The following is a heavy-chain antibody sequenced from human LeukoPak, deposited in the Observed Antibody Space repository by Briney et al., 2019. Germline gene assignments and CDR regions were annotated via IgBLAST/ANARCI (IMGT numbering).Heavy chain of an antibody. Sequence: GGSLRLSCAASGFTFDDYGMSWVRQAPGKGLEWVSGINWNGGSTGYADSVKGRFTISRDNAKNSLYLQMNSLRAEDTALYYCARRIDCDSSGHIDYWGQGTLVTVSS. CDR2: INWNGGST. J-gene: IGHJ4*02. D-gene: IGHD3-22*01. CDR3: ARRIDCDSSGHIDY. CDR1: GFTFDDYG. V-gene: IGHV3-20*04.